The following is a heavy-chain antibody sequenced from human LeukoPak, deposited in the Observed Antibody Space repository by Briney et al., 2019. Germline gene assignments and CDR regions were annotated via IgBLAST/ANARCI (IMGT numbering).Heavy chain of an antibody. V-gene: IGHV4-34*01. D-gene: IGHD5-12*01. CDR3: ARLNSGYDDAFDI. CDR1: GGSFSGYY. J-gene: IGHJ3*02. CDR2: INHSGST. Sequence: PSETLSLTCAVYGGSFSGYYWSWIRQPPGKGLEWIGEINHSGSTNYNPSLKSRVTISVDTSKNQFSLKLSSVTAADTAVYYCARLNSGYDDAFDIWGQGTMVTVSS.